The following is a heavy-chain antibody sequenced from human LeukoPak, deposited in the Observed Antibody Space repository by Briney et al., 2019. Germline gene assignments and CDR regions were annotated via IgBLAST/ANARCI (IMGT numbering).Heavy chain of an antibody. CDR2: ISSSSSYI. CDR1: GFTFSSYG. D-gene: IGHD6-19*01. CDR3: SGYSSGWTYYFDY. J-gene: IGHJ4*02. Sequence: PGGSLRLSCAASGFTFSSYGMHWVRQAPGKGLEWVSSISSSSSYIYYADSVKGRFTISRDNAKNSLYLQMNSLRAEDTAVYYCSGYSSGWTYYFDYWGQGTLVTVSS. V-gene: IGHV3-21*01.